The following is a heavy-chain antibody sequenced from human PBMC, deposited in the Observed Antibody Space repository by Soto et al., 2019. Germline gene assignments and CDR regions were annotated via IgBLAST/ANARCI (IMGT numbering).Heavy chain of an antibody. Sequence: GGSLRLSCAASEFTFSSYAMTWVRLAPGKGLEWVSSISTSAGNTYYADSVKGRFTISRDNSKNTLYLQMNSLRADDTAVYYCAKSGSHSYFDYWGQGTLVTVSS. CDR1: EFTFSSYA. CDR2: ISTSAGNT. V-gene: IGHV3-23*01. CDR3: AKSGSHSYFDY. J-gene: IGHJ4*02. D-gene: IGHD1-26*01.